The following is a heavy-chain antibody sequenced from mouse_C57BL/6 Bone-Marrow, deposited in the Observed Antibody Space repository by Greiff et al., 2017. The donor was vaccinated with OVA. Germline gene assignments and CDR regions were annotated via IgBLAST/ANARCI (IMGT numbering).Heavy chain of an antibody. CDR1: GFTFSDYY. CDR3: ARHRGNYVRMDY. J-gene: IGHJ4*01. V-gene: IGHV5-12*01. Sequence: VKLVESGGGLVQPGGSLKLSCAASGFTFSDYYMYWVRQTPEKRLEWVAYISNGGGSTYYPDTVKGRFTISRDNAKNTLYLQMSRLKSEDTAMYYCARHRGNYVRMDYWGQGTSVTVSS. CDR2: ISNGGGST. D-gene: IGHD2-1*01.